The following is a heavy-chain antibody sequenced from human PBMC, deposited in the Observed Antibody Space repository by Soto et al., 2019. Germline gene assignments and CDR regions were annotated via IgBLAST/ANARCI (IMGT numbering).Heavy chain of an antibody. CDR2: ISAYNGNT. V-gene: IGHV1-18*01. Sequence: GASVKVSCKASGYTFTSYGISWVRQAPGQGLEWMGWISAYNGNTNYAQKLQGRVTMTTDTSTSTAYMELRSLRSDDTAVYYCARDERPPGIAVAGPARYWGQGTLVTVSS. CDR3: ARDERPPGIAVAGPARY. D-gene: IGHD6-19*01. J-gene: IGHJ4*02. CDR1: GYTFTSYG.